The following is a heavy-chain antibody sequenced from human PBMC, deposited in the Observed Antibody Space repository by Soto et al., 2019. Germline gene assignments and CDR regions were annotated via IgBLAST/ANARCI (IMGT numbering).Heavy chain of an antibody. CDR1: GGSISSTSSY. Sequence: PSETLSLTCTVSGGSISSTSSYWAWIRQHPGKGLEWVGSIYYLGNTYYNPSLGSRVTISVDTSKNQFSLKLSSVTAADTAVFYCAGLYPYENSGYLLDYRSQGTLVIV. V-gene: IGHV4-39*01. CDR3: AGLYPYENSGYLLDY. CDR2: IYYLGNT. J-gene: IGHJ4*02. D-gene: IGHD3-22*01.